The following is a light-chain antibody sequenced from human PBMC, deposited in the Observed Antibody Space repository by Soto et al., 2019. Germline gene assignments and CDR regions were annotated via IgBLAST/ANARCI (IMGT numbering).Light chain of an antibody. CDR3: RSHGGNSPYV. J-gene: IGLJ1*01. Sequence: QSALTQPPSASGSPGQSVAISCTGATSDIGGYNYVSWYQQHPGKAPKLIIHEVNKRPSGVPDRFSGSKSGNTASLTVSGLQAEDEADYYCRSHGGNSPYVFGTGTKVTVL. CDR2: EVN. V-gene: IGLV2-8*01. CDR1: TSDIGGYNY.